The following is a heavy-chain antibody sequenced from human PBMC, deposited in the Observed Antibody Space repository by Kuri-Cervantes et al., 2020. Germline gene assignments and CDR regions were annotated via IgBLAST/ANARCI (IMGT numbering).Heavy chain of an antibody. CDR1: GGSISSSSYY. J-gene: IGHJ5*02. CDR2: IYYSGST. Sequence: SETLSLTCTVSGGSISSSSYYWGWIRQPPGKGLEWIGSIYYSGSTYYNPSLKSRVTISVDTSKNQFSLKLSSVTAADTAVYYCAREGLGDDYGDYVAAAQQTYQYDWFDPWGQGTLVTVSS. CDR3: AREGLGDDYGDYVAAAQQTYQYDWFDP. D-gene: IGHD4-17*01. V-gene: IGHV4-39*07.